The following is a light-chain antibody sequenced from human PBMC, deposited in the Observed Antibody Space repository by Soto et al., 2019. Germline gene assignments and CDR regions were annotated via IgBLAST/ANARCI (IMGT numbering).Light chain of an antibody. CDR1: HSVSGN. CDR2: EAS. V-gene: IGKV3-11*01. Sequence: IVRTQSPATLSVSPGGIATLSFRAIHSVSGNLAWYQQRPCHAPSLLISEASNRATGIPARFSGSGSGTDFTLTISSLEPEDFAVYYCQQSHNWPRTFGQGTKVDIK. CDR3: QQSHNWPRT. J-gene: IGKJ1*01.